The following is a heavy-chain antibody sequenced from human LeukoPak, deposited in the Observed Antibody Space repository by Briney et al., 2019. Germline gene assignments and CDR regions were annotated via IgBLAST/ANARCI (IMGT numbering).Heavy chain of an antibody. J-gene: IGHJ4*02. CDR1: GYTFTSYY. V-gene: IGHV1-46*01. CDR3: ARATGEFWSGYYAFDY. Sequence: ASVKVSCKASGYTFTSYYMHWVRQAPGQGLEWMGIINPSGGSTSYAQKFQGRVTMTRDTSTSTVYMELSSLRSEDTAVYYCARATGEFWSGYYAFDYWGQGTLVTVSS. CDR2: INPSGGST. D-gene: IGHD3-3*01.